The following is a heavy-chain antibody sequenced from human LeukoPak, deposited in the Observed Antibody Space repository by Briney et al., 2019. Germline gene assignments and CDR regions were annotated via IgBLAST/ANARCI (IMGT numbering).Heavy chain of an antibody. V-gene: IGHV5-51*01. CDR1: GYIFTSYW. CDR3: ARPPTAWAVDI. CDR2: IYPGDSDT. Sequence: GASLQTSCKGSGYIFTSYWIGRVRQMPGKGLEWMGIIYPGDSDTRYSPSFQGQVTISADKSISTAYLQWSSLKASDTAMYYCARPPTAWAVDIWGQGTMVTVSS. J-gene: IGHJ3*02. D-gene: IGHD1-14*01.